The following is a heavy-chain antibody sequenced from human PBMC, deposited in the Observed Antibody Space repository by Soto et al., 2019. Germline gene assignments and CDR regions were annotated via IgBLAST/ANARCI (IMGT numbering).Heavy chain of an antibody. V-gene: IGHV1-8*01. CDR1: GYTFTSYD. J-gene: IGHJ4*02. CDR2: MNPNSSNT. D-gene: IGHD6-25*01. Sequence: QVQLAQTGAEVKKPGASVKVSCKASGYTFTSYDINWVRQATGQGLEWMGWMNPNSSNTGYAQKFQGRVTMTRNTSISTAYMERSSLRSEDTAVYYSARGTEWGKAAVYWGQGTLVNVSS. CDR3: ARGTEWGKAAVY.